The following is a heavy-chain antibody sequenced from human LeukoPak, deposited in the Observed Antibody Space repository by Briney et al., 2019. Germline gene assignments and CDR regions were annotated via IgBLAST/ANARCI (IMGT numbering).Heavy chain of an antibody. J-gene: IGHJ3*02. CDR1: GYTFTDYY. CDR3: VRELWGDYSNDAFDT. V-gene: IGHV1-2*02. CDR2: INCNSGTT. D-gene: IGHD3-22*01. Sequence: ASVKVSCKTSGYTFTDYYVHWVRQAPGQGLEWMGWINCNSGTTTSAQNFQGRVTMTRDTSISTAYMELTRLRSDDTAVYYCVRELWGDYSNDAFDTWGPGTMVTVSS.